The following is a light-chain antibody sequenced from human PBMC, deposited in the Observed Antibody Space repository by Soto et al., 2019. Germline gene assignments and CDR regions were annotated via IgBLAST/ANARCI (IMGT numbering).Light chain of an antibody. CDR2: YDS. J-gene: IGLJ2*01. V-gene: IGLV3-21*04. CDR3: QVWDSSSDHVV. Sequence: SYELTQPPSVSVAPGKTARITCGGNNIGSKSVHWYQQKPGQAPVLVIYYDSDRPSGIPERFSGSNSGNTATLTISRVEAGDGADYYCQVWDSSSDHVVFGGGTKLTVL. CDR1: NIGSKS.